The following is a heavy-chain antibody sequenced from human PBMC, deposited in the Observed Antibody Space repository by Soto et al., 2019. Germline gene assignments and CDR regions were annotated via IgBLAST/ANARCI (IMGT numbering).Heavy chain of an antibody. CDR2: IMPIFRTA. CDR3: TRDKDRAQIGGNYYYIMDV. Sequence: QVQVVQSGAEMKKPGSSVKVSCKTSGGTFSTAAISWVRQAPGQGLEWMGGIMPIFRTADYAQKFQGRVTIPADESATTAYLERSSLRYEDTAVYYCTRDKDRAQIGGNYYYIMDVWGQGTTVSVTS. V-gene: IGHV1-69*12. CDR1: GGTFSTAA. J-gene: IGHJ6*02.